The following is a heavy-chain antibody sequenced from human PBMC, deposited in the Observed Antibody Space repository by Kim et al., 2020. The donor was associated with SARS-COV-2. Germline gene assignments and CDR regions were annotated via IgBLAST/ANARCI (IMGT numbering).Heavy chain of an antibody. J-gene: IGHJ6*02. CDR1: GFSLSTSGMC. V-gene: IGHV2-70*01. CDR2: IDWDDDK. CDR3: ARIPTERGAAAAKDSGFWWGPHRGYYYYYGMDV. D-gene: IGHD6-13*01. Sequence: SGPTLVNPTPTLTLTCTFSGFSLSTSGMCVSWIRQPPGKALEWLALIDWDDDKYYSTSLKTRLTISKDTSKNQVVLTMTNMDPVDTATYYCARIPTERGAAAAKDSGFWWGPHRGYYYYYGMDVWGQGTTVTVSS.